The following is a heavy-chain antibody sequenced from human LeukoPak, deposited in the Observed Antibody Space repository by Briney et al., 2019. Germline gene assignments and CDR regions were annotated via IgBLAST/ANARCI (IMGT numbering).Heavy chain of an antibody. J-gene: IGHJ4*02. CDR1: GFTFSSYW. Sequence: GGSLRLSCAASGFTFSSYWMSWVRQAPGKGLGWVANIKQDGSEKYYVDSVKGRFTISRDNARNSLYLQMNSLRAEGTAVYYCASLVAAAGTSFEDFDYWGQGTLVTVSS. CDR2: IKQDGSEK. D-gene: IGHD6-13*01. CDR3: ASLVAAAGTSFEDFDY. V-gene: IGHV3-7*01.